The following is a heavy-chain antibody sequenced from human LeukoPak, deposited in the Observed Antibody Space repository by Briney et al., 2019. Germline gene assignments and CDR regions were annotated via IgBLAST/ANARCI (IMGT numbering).Heavy chain of an antibody. CDR3: AKSTVVSYYYGMDV. V-gene: IGHV3-23*01. CDR2: ISGSGGST. CDR1: GFTFSSYA. D-gene: IGHD4-23*01. Sequence: GGSLRLSCAASGFTFSSYAMSWVRQAPGKGLEWVSAISGSGGSTYYADSVKGRFTISRDNSKNTLYLQMNSLRAEDTAVYYCAKSTVVSYYYGMDVWGQGTTVTVSS. J-gene: IGHJ6*02.